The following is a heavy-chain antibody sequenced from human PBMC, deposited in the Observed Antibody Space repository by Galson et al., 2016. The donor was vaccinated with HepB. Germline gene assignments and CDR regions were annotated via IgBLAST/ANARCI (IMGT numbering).Heavy chain of an antibody. CDR2: IKQNGSKK. CDR3: ARDRGGDIIRSFDY. Sequence: SLRLSCAASGFTFSRYWMSWVRQAPGKGLEWVSNIKQNGSKKYYVDSVKGRFTISRDNANNSVFLQMNSLRAEDMAIYYCARDRGGDIIRSFDYWGQGTLVNVSS. CDR1: GFTFSRYW. D-gene: IGHD3-10*01. J-gene: IGHJ4*02. V-gene: IGHV3-7*01.